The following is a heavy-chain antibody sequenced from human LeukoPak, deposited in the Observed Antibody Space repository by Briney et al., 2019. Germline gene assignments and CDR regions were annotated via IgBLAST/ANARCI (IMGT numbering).Heavy chain of an antibody. CDR2: IYYSGYT. V-gene: IGHV4-59*01. D-gene: IGHD3-10*01. J-gene: IGHJ4*02. CDR1: GGSISSYY. CDR3: GRGGSGPTAFDY. Sequence: SETPSLTCTVSGGSISSYYWTWIRQPPGRGLEWIGYIYYSGYTNYNPSLKSRVTISVDTSKNQFSLKLSSVTAADTAVYYCGRGGSGPTAFDYWGQGTLVTVSS.